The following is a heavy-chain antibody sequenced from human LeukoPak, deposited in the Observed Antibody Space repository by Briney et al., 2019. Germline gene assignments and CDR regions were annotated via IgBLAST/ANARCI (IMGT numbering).Heavy chain of an antibody. J-gene: IGHJ3*02. CDR3: GFLAAAARAFDI. V-gene: IGHV4-30-2*01. Sequence: PSETLSLTCTVSGGSISSGGYYWSWIRQPPGKGLEWIGYIYHSGSTYYNPSLKSRVTISVDRSKNQFSLKLSSVTAADTAVYYCGFLAAAARAFDIWGQGTMVTVSS. CDR2: IYHSGST. CDR1: GGSISSGGYY. D-gene: IGHD6-13*01.